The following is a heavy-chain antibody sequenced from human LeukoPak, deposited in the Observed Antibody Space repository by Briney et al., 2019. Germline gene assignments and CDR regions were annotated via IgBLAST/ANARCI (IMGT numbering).Heavy chain of an antibody. Sequence: GGSLRLSCAASGFTFSSYGMHWVRQAPGKGLEWVAVISYDVGKKYYADSVKGRFTISRDNSKNTLYLQMNSLRAEDTAVYYCAKDDYYDTSGYRDWGQGTLVTVSS. CDR2: ISYDVGKK. CDR3: AKDDYYDTSGYRD. J-gene: IGHJ4*02. D-gene: IGHD3-22*01. CDR1: GFTFSSYG. V-gene: IGHV3-30*18.